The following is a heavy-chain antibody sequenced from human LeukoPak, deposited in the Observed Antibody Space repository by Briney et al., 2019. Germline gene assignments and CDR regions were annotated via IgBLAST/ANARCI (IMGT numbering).Heavy chain of an antibody. V-gene: IGHV3-30*03. Sequence: GGSLRLSCAPSGFTFSRHGMHWVRQAPGKGLEWVAIISNDGSRKYYAHSVEGRFTISRDNSKNTLYLQMDSLRAEDTAVYYCARELSQIVWGGLDYGGQGTLVSVSS. D-gene: IGHD2-21*01. CDR1: GFTFSRHG. J-gene: IGHJ4*02. CDR3: ARELSQIVWGGLDY. CDR2: ISNDGSRK.